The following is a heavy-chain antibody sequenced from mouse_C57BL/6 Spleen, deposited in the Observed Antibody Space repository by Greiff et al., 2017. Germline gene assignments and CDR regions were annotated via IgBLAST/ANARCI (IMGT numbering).Heavy chain of an antibody. D-gene: IGHD1-1*01. CDR1: GYAFSSYW. V-gene: IGHV1-80*01. CDR2: IYPGDGDT. CDR3: ARSEAITYYAMDY. J-gene: IGHJ4*01. Sequence: VQLQQSGAELVKPGASVKISCKASGYAFSSYWMNWVQQRPGKGLEWIGQIYPGDGDTSYNGKFKGKATLTADNSSSTAYMQLSSLTSEDSAVYFCARSEAITYYAMDYWGQGTSVTVSS.